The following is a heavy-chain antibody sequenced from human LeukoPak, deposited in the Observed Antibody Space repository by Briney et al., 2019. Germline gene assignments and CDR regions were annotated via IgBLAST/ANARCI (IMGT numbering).Heavy chain of an antibody. D-gene: IGHD2-15*01. J-gene: IGHJ5*02. CDR3: AREKGYCSGGSGYRFDP. Sequence: SQTLSLTCAISGDSVSSNSAAWNWIRQSPSRGLEWLGRTYYRSKWYNDYAVSVKSRITINPDTSKNQFSLQLSSVTAADTAVYYCAREKGYCSGGSGYRFDPWGQGTLVTVSS. V-gene: IGHV6-1*01. CDR2: TYYRSKWYN. CDR1: GDSVSSNSAA.